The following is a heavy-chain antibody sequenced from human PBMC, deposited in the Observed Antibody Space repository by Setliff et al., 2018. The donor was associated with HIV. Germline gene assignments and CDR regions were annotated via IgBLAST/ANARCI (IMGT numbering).Heavy chain of an antibody. V-gene: IGHV3-53*01. J-gene: IGHJ4*03. CDR1: GFSVSSSY. CDR3: ARSPQGGYFDY. Sequence: GGSLRLSCAASGFSVSSSYMSWVRQTPGEGLEWVSSIYSGGTTYYADSVKGRFTISRDNSKNTLYLQMNSLRVEATAVYHCARSPQGGYFDYWGQGTLVTV. CDR2: IYSGGTT.